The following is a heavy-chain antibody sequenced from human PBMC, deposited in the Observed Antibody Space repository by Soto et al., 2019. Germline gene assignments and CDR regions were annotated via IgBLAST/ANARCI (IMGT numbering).Heavy chain of an antibody. CDR3: AKGSYSSGFPGID. Sequence: GGSLRLSCAASGFTFSSYGMHWVRQAPGKGLEWVAVISYDGSNKYYADSVKGRFTISRDNSKNTLYLQMNSLRAEDTAVYYCAKGSYSSGFPGIDWGQGTLVTVSS. V-gene: IGHV3-30*18. D-gene: IGHD6-19*01. CDR2: ISYDGSNK. CDR1: GFTFSSYG. J-gene: IGHJ4*02.